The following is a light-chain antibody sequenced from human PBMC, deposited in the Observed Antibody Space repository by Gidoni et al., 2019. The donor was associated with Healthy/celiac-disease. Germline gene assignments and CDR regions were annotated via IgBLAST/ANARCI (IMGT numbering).Light chain of an antibody. J-gene: IGKJ2*01. V-gene: IGKV1-39*01. CDR2: AAS. Sequence: DIQMTQSPSSLSASVGDRVTITCRASQSISSYLNWYQQKPGKAPKLLIYAASSLQSGVPSRCSGSGSGTDFTLTISSLQPEDFATYYCQQSYSTFATFGQGTKLEIK. CDR1: QSISSY. CDR3: QQSYSTFAT.